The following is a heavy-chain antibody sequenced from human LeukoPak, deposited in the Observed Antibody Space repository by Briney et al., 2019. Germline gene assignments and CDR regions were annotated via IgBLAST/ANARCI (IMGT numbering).Heavy chain of an antibody. Sequence: SETLSLACTVSGGSISSYYWSWIRQPPGKGLEWIGYIYYSGSTNYNPSLKSRVTISVDTSKNQFSLKLSSVTAADTAVYYCARRGYSSGWYWFDPWGQGTLVTVSS. J-gene: IGHJ5*02. V-gene: IGHV4-59*08. CDR3: ARRGYSSGWYWFDP. D-gene: IGHD6-19*01. CDR2: IYYSGST. CDR1: GGSISSYY.